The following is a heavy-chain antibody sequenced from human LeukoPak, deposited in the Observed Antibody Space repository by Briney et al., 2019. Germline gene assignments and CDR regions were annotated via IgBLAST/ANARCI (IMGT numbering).Heavy chain of an antibody. D-gene: IGHD6-6*01. CDR1: GFSFSSYW. CDR2: MNPDGSEK. Sequence: GGSLRLSCAASGFSFSSYWMAWVRQAPGKGLEWVANMNPDGSEKKYAVSVKGRFTISRDNAGNSLYLQMNSLRAEDTAVYYCARIGYSSSSKWFDPWGQGTLVTVSS. J-gene: IGHJ5*02. V-gene: IGHV3-7*01. CDR3: ARIGYSSSSKWFDP.